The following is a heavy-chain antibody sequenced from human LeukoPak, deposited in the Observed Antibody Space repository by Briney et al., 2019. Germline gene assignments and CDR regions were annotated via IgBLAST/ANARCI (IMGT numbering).Heavy chain of an antibody. D-gene: IGHD1-1*01. J-gene: IGHJ4*02. CDR3: ARHSAGTTKDY. CDR1: VGSISSYY. CDR2: ISYSEST. Sequence: SSETLSLTCTVSVGSISSYYWSWIRQPPGKGLEWIGFISYSESTNYNPSLKTRAPITLDTSKNQFSLNLSSVSAADTAVYYCARHSAGTTKDYWGQGTLVTVSS. V-gene: IGHV4-59*08.